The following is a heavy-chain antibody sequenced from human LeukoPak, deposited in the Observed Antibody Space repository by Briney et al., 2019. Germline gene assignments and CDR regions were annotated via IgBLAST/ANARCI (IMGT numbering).Heavy chain of an antibody. CDR2: ISYDGSNK. Sequence: GGFLRLSCAASGFTFSSYAMPWVRQAPGKGLEWVAVISYDGSNKYYADSVKGRFTISRDNSKNTLYLQMNSLRAEDTAVYYCARATRGYYGSGSYYPLFGYWGQGTLVTVSS. D-gene: IGHD3-10*01. CDR1: GFTFSSYA. J-gene: IGHJ4*02. CDR3: ARATRGYYGSGSYYPLFGY. V-gene: IGHV3-30-3*01.